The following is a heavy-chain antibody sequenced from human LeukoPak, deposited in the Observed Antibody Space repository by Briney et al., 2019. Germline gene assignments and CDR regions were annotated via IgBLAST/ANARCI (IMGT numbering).Heavy chain of an antibody. Sequence: GGSLRLSCAASGFPFNAYWMTWVRQAPGKGLEWVAVISYDGSNKYYADSVKGRFTISRDNSKNTLYLQMNSLRAEDTAVYYCARDRVGATDYFDYWGQGTLVTVSS. D-gene: IGHD1-26*01. CDR3: ARDRVGATDYFDY. V-gene: IGHV3-30-3*01. J-gene: IGHJ4*02. CDR1: GFPFNAYW. CDR2: ISYDGSNK.